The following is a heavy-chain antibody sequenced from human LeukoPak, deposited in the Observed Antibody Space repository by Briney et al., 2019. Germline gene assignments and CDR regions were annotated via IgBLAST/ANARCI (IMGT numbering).Heavy chain of an antibody. J-gene: IGHJ4*02. CDR2: FYHSGST. V-gene: IGHV4-59*01. Sequence: SETLSLTCSVSGGFNTHYYWSWIRQPPGKGLEWIGYFYHSGSTNYNPSLKSRVTISVDTSKNHFSLKLSSVTAADTAVYYCARARPSGYSYGYRGTSSFDYWGQGTLVTVSS. D-gene: IGHD5-18*01. CDR3: ARARPSGYSYGYRGTSSFDY. CDR1: GGFNTHYY.